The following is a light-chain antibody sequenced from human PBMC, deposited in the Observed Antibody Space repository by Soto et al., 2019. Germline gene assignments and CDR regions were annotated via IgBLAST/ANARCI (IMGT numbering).Light chain of an antibody. CDR1: SSDVGGYSY. CDR3: CSFAGSDTLDV. CDR2: DVS. V-gene: IGLV2-11*01. J-gene: IGLJ1*01. Sequence: QSALTQPRSVSGSPGQSVTISCTGTSSDVGGYSYVSWFQQHPGKAPKLMIYDVSKRPSGVPDRFSGSKSGNTASLTISGLQAEDEADYYCCSFAGSDTLDVFGTGTKLTVL.